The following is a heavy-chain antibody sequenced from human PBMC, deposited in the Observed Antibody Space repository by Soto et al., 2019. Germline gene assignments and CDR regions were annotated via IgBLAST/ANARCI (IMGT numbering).Heavy chain of an antibody. CDR3: ARAGRGYYYGSGSYYLFDY. CDR2: IYYSGST. D-gene: IGHD3-10*01. V-gene: IGHV4-31*03. Sequence: QVQLQESGPGLVKPSQTLSLTCTVSGGSISSGGYYWSWIRQQPGKGLEWIGYIYYSGSTYYNPSLKSRVTISVDTSKNQFSLKLSSVTAADTAVYYCARAGRGYYYGSGSYYLFDYWGQGTLVTVSS. J-gene: IGHJ4*02. CDR1: GGSISSGGYY.